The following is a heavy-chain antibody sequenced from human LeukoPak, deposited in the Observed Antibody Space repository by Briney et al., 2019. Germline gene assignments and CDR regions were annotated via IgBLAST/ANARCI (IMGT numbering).Heavy chain of an antibody. CDR3: ARHPKNYYYYYMGV. CDR1: GGSFSAYY. CDR2: INHSGDT. Sequence: SETLSLTCAVYGGSFSAYYWSWIRQPPGKGLEWIGEINHSGDTNYNPSLKSRLTISLDTSKNHVSLNLSSVTAADTAVYYCARHPKNYYYYYMGVWGKGTTVTISS. V-gene: IGHV4-34*01. J-gene: IGHJ6*03.